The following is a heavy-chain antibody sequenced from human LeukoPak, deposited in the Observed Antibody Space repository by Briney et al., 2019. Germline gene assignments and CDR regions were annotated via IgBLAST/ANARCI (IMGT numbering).Heavy chain of an antibody. Sequence: GASVNVSFMSSGYSFTSFGLSWVRQAPGQGPEWMGWISAASGSTNYAQKFQDRVTMTTDTSTATVYMELRSLRSDDTAVYYCAKEQEGTAIGGVFDYWGQGTVVTVSS. CDR2: ISAASGST. CDR3: AKEQEGTAIGGVFDY. J-gene: IGHJ4*02. V-gene: IGHV1-18*01. D-gene: IGHD2-21*02. CDR1: GYSFTSFG.